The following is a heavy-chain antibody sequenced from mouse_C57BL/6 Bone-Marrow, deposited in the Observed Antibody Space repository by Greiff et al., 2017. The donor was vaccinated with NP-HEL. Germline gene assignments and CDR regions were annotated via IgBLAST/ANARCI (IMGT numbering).Heavy chain of an antibody. CDR1: GYTFTSYW. CDR3: ARGEGTDSSGYWFAY. Sequence: QVQLQQPGTELVKPAASVTLSCKASGYTFTSYWMHWVKQRPGQGLEWIGNLNPSTGGTNYNEKFNSKATLHVAKSSSTAYMQLSSLTSEDSAVYYCARGEGTDSSGYWFAYWGQGTLVTVSA. D-gene: IGHD3-2*02. CDR2: LNPSTGGT. V-gene: IGHV1-53*01. J-gene: IGHJ3*01.